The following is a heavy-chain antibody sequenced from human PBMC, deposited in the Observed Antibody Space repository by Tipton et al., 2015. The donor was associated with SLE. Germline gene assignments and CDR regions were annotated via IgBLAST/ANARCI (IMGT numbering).Heavy chain of an antibody. J-gene: IGHJ3*02. CDR3: AKDRSVGANDAFDI. D-gene: IGHD1-26*01. Sequence: SLRLSCAASGFTFSSYGMHWVRQAPGKGLEWVAFIRYDGSNKYYADSVKGRFTISRDNSKNTLYLQMNSLRAEDTALYFCAKDRSVGANDAFDIWGQGTMVTVSS. CDR1: GFTFSSYG. V-gene: IGHV3-30*02. CDR2: IRYDGSNK.